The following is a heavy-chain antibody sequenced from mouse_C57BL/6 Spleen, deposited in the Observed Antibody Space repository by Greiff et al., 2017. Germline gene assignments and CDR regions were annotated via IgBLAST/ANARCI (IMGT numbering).Heavy chain of an antibody. J-gene: IGHJ3*01. CDR1: GYTFTDYY. V-gene: IGHV1-76*01. Sequence: QVQLKQSGAELVRPGASVKLSCKASGYTFTDYYINWVKQRPGQGLEWIARIYPGSGNTYYNEKFKGKATLTAEKSSSTAYMQLSSLTSEDSAVYFCARGGYYGSSYAWFAYWGQGTLVTVSA. CDR2: IYPGSGNT. D-gene: IGHD1-1*01. CDR3: ARGGYYGSSYAWFAY.